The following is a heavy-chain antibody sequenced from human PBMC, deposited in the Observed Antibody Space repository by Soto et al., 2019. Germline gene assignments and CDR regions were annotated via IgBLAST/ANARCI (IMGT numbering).Heavy chain of an antibody. Sequence: ASVKVSCKASGYTFTSYAIPWVRQAPGQRLEWMGWINAGNGNTKYSQKFQGRVTITRDTSASTAYMELSSLRSEDTAVYYCARAGYSSSWSLLYYFDYWGQGTLVTVAS. CDR3: ARAGYSSSWSLLYYFDY. CDR2: INAGNGNT. CDR1: GYTFTSYA. D-gene: IGHD6-13*01. V-gene: IGHV1-3*01. J-gene: IGHJ4*02.